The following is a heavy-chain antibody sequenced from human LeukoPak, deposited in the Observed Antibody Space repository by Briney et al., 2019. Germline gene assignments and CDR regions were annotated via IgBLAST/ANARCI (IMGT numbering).Heavy chain of an antibody. CDR1: GGSFSGYY. Sequence: PSETLSLTCAVYGGSFSGYYWSWIRQPPGKGLEWIGEINHSGNTNYNPSLKSRVTISVDTSKNQFSLKLSSVTAADTAVYYCARRPYYYDSSGYFGGWGQGTLVTVSS. D-gene: IGHD3-22*01. CDR2: INHSGNT. J-gene: IGHJ4*02. CDR3: ARRPYYYDSSGYFGG. V-gene: IGHV4-34*01.